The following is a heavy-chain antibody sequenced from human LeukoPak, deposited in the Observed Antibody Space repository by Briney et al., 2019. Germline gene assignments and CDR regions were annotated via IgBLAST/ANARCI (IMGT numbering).Heavy chain of an antibody. Sequence: PSETLSLTCAVYGGSFSGYYWSWIRQPPGKGLEWIGEINHSGSTNYNPSLKSRVTISVDTSKNQFSLKLSSVTAADTAVYYCARDRGSRDFDYWGQGTLVTVSS. CDR2: INHSGST. J-gene: IGHJ4*02. CDR1: GGSFSGYY. V-gene: IGHV4-34*01. CDR3: ARDRGSRDFDY. D-gene: IGHD1-26*01.